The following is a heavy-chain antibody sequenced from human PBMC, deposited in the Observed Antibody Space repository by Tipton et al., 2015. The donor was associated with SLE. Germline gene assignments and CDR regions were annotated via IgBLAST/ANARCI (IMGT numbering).Heavy chain of an antibody. D-gene: IGHD1-26*01. Sequence: SLRLSCAASGFTFRSYGMHWVRQAPGKGLVWVSRISDGSSTTYADSVRGRFTISRDNAKNTLYLQMNSLRAEDTAVYYCARYSRGSLDSWGQGTLVTVSS. J-gene: IGHJ4*02. CDR3: ARYSRGSLDS. CDR1: GFTFRSYG. V-gene: IGHV3-74*03. CDR2: ISDGSST.